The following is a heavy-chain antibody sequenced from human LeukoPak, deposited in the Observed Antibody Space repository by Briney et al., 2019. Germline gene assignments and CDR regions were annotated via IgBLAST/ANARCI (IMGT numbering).Heavy chain of an antibody. CDR1: GFTFSSYG. V-gene: IGHV3-30*02. J-gene: IGHJ4*02. D-gene: IGHD4-23*01. CDR3: TRADEYGGNTL. Sequence: GGALRLSRAASGFTFSSYGMHWVRPAPGKGLEGVAFIRYDGSNKYYADSLKGRFTISRDNFKNTLYLQMNSRSAEDTGVYYVTRADEYGGNTLWGQGNLVTVSS. CDR2: IRYDGSNK.